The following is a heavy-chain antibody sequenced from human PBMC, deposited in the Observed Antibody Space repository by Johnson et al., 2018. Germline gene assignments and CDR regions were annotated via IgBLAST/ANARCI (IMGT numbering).Heavy chain of an antibody. CDR3: ARGRGMDV. Sequence: VQLVESGGGLVQPGWSLRLSCAASGFTFSNYWMSWVRQAPGKGREWVANIKQDGSEKYYVDSVKGRFTISRANAKNSLYLQMNSLRAEDTAVYYCARGRGMDVWGQGTTVTVSS. CDR2: IKQDGSEK. J-gene: IGHJ6*02. CDR1: GFTFSNYW. V-gene: IGHV3-7*01.